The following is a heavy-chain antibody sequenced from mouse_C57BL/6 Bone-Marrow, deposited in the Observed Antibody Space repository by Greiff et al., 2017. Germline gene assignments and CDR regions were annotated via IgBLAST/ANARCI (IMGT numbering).Heavy chain of an antibody. CDR3: ARGFYYGSSYYFDY. J-gene: IGHJ2*01. CDR1: GYAFTNYL. Sequence: QVQLQQSGAELVRPGTSVKVSCKASGYAFTNYLLEWVKQRPGQGLEWIGVINPGSGGTNYNEKFKGKATLTADKSSSTAYMQLSSLTSEDSAVYFCARGFYYGSSYYFDYWGQGTTLTVSS. V-gene: IGHV1-54*01. D-gene: IGHD1-1*01. CDR2: INPGSGGT.